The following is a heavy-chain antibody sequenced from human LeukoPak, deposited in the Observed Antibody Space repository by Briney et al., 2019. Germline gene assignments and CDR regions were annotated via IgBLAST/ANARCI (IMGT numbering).Heavy chain of an antibody. CDR2: LSHSGSS. CDR3: ARARYANAWYAFDI. J-gene: IGHJ3*02. V-gene: IGHV4-59*02. D-gene: IGHD2-2*01. Sequence: SETLSLTCTVSGGSVSSYYWSWIRRPPGRGLEWIAYLSHSGSSDSNPSLMSRVTTLVDTSKNQFSLKLTSVTAADTAVYYCARARYANAWYAFDIWGHGTMVTVSS. CDR1: GGSVSSYY.